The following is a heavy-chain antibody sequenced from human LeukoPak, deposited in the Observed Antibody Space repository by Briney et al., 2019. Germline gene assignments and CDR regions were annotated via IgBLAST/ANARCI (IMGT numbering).Heavy chain of an antibody. CDR3: ARDWVDTAMDPTSSFDY. V-gene: IGHV1-46*01. D-gene: IGHD5-18*01. Sequence: GASVKVSCKASGYTITSYYMHWVRQAPGQGLEWIGIINPSGGSTSYAQKFQGRVTMTRDTSTSTVYMELSSLRSEDTAVYYCARDWVDTAMDPTSSFDYWGQGTLVTVSS. CDR1: GYTITSYY. CDR2: INPSGGST. J-gene: IGHJ4*02.